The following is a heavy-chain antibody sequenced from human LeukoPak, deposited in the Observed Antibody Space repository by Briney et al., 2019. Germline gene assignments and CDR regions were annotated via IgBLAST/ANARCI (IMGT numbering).Heavy chain of an antibody. J-gene: IGHJ4*02. Sequence: SETLSLTCAVYGESFSGFDWTWIRQPPGKGLEWIGEINQSGSTNYNPSLKSRVTVSADTSKNQFSLKLTSVTAADTAVYYCARARGAVVIDYWGQGTLVTVSS. CDR2: INQSGST. CDR3: ARARGAVVIDY. V-gene: IGHV4-34*01. D-gene: IGHD3-22*01. CDR1: GESFSGFD.